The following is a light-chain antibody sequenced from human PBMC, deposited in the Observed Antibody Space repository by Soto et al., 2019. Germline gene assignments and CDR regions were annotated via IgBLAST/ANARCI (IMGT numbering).Light chain of an antibody. CDR2: AAS. Sequence: DIQMTQSPSSLSASVGDRVSITCRTIQSISNYLNWYQQKPGKAPKLLIYAASTLQSGVPSRFSGSGSGTDFTLTISSLQPEDFATYYCQQSYITPLTFGGGTKV. V-gene: IGKV1-39*01. CDR1: QSISNY. CDR3: QQSYITPLT. J-gene: IGKJ4*01.